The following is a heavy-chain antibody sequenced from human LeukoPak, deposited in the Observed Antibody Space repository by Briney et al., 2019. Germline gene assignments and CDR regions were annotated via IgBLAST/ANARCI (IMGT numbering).Heavy chain of an antibody. V-gene: IGHV1-18*04. Sequence: ASVKVSCKASGYTFTSYYMHWVRQAPGQGLEWMGWISAYNGNTNYAQKLQGRVTMTTDTSTSTAYMELRSLRSDDTAVYYCARMGAVRSILRYFDWSTERYYFDYWGQGTLVTVSS. J-gene: IGHJ4*02. CDR1: GYTFTSYY. CDR3: ARMGAVRSILRYFDWSTERYYFDY. D-gene: IGHD3-9*01. CDR2: ISAYNGNT.